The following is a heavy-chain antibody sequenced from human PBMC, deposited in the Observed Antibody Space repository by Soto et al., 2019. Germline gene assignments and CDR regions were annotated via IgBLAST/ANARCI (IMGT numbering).Heavy chain of an antibody. CDR2: ISAYNGNT. Sequence: GASVEGSCKASGYTFSSYGISWGGQGPGQGLEWMGWISAYNGNTNCAQKLQGRVTMTTDTSTSTAYMELRSLRSDDTAVYYCARDPAPSYYDSSGYYGYWGQGTLVTVSS. V-gene: IGHV1-18*04. CDR1: GYTFSSYG. D-gene: IGHD3-22*01. CDR3: ARDPAPSYYDSSGYYGY. J-gene: IGHJ4*02.